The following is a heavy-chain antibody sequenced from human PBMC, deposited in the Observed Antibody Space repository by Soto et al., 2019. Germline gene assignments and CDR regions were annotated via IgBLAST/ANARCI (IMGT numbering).Heavy chain of an antibody. V-gene: IGHV4-38-2*02. CDR3: ARKGYYPSGRINLFDS. CDR1: GHSINSDYY. J-gene: IGHJ4*02. CDR2: IYPGGGT. Sequence: PSETLSLTCTVAGHSINSDYYWGWIRQPPWKGLEWIGSIYPGGGTYYNPSLKSRVTISIDTSKNQFSLRLTSVTAADTAMYYCARKGYYPSGRINLFDSWGQGTLVTVSS. D-gene: IGHD3-10*01.